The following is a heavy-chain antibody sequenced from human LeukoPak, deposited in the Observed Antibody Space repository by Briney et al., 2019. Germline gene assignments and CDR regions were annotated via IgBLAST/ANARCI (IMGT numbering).Heavy chain of an antibody. J-gene: IGHJ4*02. CDR2: LYSGGST. CDR1: GITVSSNY. Sequence: PGGSLRLSCAASGITVSSNYMSWVRQAPGKGLEWVSVLYSGGSTYYTDSVKGRFTISRDNSKNTLYLQTNSLRAEDTAVYYCARGTAAPRFDYWGQGTLVTVSS. V-gene: IGHV3-66*02. CDR3: ARGTAAPRFDY. D-gene: IGHD6-6*01.